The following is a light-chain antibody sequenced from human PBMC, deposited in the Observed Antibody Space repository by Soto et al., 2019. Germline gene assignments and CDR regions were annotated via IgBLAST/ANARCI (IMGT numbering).Light chain of an antibody. V-gene: IGKV3-20*01. CDR1: QLVVTSY. Sequence: EIVLTQSPGTLSLSPGERATLSCRASQLVVTSYLHLYQHRPGQAPRLLISGALTRATGIPDRFSGSGSGTDFTLTISRLEPEDCAVYYCQLFGRSPTFGPGTKVHIK. J-gene: IGKJ3*01. CDR3: QLFGRSPT. CDR2: GAL.